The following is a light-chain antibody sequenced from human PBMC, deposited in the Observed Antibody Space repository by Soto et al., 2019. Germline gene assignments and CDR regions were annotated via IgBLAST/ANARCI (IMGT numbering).Light chain of an antibody. J-gene: IGKJ2*01. CDR3: QQSYTSPYT. Sequence: DILMTQSPSSLSASVGDRVTITCRASQYISNYLNWYQQKPGKAPKFLIYAASSVQSGVSSRFSGSGSGTDFTTTISRLQPEDLAIYYRQQSYTSPYTFGQGTKLEIK. V-gene: IGKV1-39*01. CDR1: QYISNY. CDR2: AAS.